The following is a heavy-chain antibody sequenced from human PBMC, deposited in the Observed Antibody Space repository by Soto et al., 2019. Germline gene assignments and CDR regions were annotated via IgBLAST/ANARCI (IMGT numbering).Heavy chain of an antibody. CDR2: IAYDGSNK. D-gene: IGHD6-19*01. CDR1: GFTFSSYA. CDR3: ARDRTEVAVAGLSHRAYYYYGMDV. J-gene: IGHJ6*02. Sequence: QVQLVESGGGVVQPGRSLRLSCAASGFTFSSYAMHWVRQAPGKGLEWVAVIAYDGSNKYYADSVKGRFTISRDNSKNALYLQMNSLRAEDTAVYYCARDRTEVAVAGLSHRAYYYYGMDVWGQGTTVTVSS. V-gene: IGHV3-30-3*01.